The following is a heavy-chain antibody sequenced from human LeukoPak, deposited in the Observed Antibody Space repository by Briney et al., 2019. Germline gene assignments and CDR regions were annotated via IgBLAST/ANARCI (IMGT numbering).Heavy chain of an antibody. CDR3: ARIPHRVPHNWFDP. CDR1: GYTFTSYD. J-gene: IGHJ5*02. Sequence: RASVKVSCKASGYTFTSYDINWVRQATGQGLEWMGWMNPNSGNTGYAQKFQGRVTMTRDTSISSAYMELSSLRSEDTAVYYCARIPHRVPHNWFDPWGQGTLVTVSS. CDR2: MNPNSGNT. V-gene: IGHV1-8*01. D-gene: IGHD2-2*01.